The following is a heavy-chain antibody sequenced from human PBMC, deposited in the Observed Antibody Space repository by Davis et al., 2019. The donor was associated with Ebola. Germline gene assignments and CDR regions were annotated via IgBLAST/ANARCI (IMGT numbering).Heavy chain of an antibody. CDR2: IKSKTDGGTT. D-gene: IGHD1-26*01. V-gene: IGHV3-15*01. J-gene: IGHJ6*02. Sequence: GESLKISCAASGFTFSNAWMSWVRQAPGKGLEWVGRIKSKTDGGTTDYAAPVKGRFTISRDDSKNTLYLQMNSLKTEDTAVYYCTTDTWELLRTYYYYGMDVWGQETTVTVSS. CDR3: TTDTWELLRTYYYYGMDV. CDR1: GFTFSNAW.